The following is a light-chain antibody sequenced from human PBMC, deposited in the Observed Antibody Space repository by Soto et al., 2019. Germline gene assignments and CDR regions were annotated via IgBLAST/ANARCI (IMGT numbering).Light chain of an antibody. CDR2: RNN. V-gene: IGLV1-44*01. Sequence: QSVLTQPPSASGTRGQRVTISCSGSRSNIGSNTVNWYQQFPGTAPKLLIYRNNQRPSGVPDRFSGSKSGTSASLAISGLQSEDEADYYCAAWDDSLNAVVFGGGTKITVL. CDR1: RSNIGSNT. CDR3: AAWDDSLNAVV. J-gene: IGLJ2*01.